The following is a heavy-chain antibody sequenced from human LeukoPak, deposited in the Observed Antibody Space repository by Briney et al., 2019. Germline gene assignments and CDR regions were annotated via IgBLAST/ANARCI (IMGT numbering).Heavy chain of an antibody. CDR2: ISRASEYI. J-gene: IGHJ5*02. CDR1: GFNFNTYS. V-gene: IGHV3-21*01. CDR3: ARGATDTTRWFDP. D-gene: IGHD1-7*01. Sequence: NTGGPLRLPCEASGFNFNTYSMPWLRHAPGKGLEGVSIISRASEYILYAHPVKGRHTISRDNAKNSLYLQINGLRAEDTAAYYCARGATDTTRWFDPWGQGTLVTVSS.